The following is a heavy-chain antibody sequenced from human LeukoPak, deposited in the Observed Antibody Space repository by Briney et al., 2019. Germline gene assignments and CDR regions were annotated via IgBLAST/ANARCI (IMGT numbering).Heavy chain of an antibody. J-gene: IGHJ6*03. V-gene: IGHV1-8*01. Sequence: GASVTVSCKASGYTFTSYDINWVRQATGQGLEWMGWMNPNSGNTGYAQKFQGRVTMTRNTSISTAYMELSSLRSEDTAVYYCARGLRSARPGVYYYYYMDVWGKGTTVTVSS. CDR3: ARGLRSARPGVYYYYYMDV. CDR1: GYTFTSYD. D-gene: IGHD6-6*01. CDR2: MNPNSGNT.